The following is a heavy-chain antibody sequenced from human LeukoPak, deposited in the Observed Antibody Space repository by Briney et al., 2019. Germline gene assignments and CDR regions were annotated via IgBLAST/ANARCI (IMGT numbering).Heavy chain of an antibody. V-gene: IGHV3-73*01. J-gene: IGHJ6*02. Sequence: GGSLRLSCGTSVVTFGGFTMHGVRQASGKRLEWVGRIRSKTDNYATSYAASVKGRFTISRDDSKNTAYLQMNSLEIEDTAVYFCAGHGTFINYYYTMDVWGQGTTVTVSS. CDR3: AGHGTFINYYYTMDV. CDR2: IRSKTDNYAT. CDR1: VVTFGGFT.